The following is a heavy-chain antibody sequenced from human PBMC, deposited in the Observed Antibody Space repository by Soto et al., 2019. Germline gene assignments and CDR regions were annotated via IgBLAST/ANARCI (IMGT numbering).Heavy chain of an antibody. J-gene: IGHJ6*02. CDR3: ARHPGGRGHYYGLDV. V-gene: IGHV1-69*13. Sequence: GASVKVSCKASGGTFSSYAISWVRQAPGQGLEWMGGIIPIFGTANYAQKFQGRVTITADESTSTAYMELSSLRSEDTAVYYCARHPGGRGHYYGLDVWGQGTTVTVSS. CDR2: IIPIFGTA. CDR1: GGTFSSYA. D-gene: IGHD2-15*01.